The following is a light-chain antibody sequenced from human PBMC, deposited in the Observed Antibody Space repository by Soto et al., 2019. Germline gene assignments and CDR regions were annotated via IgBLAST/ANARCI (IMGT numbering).Light chain of an antibody. V-gene: IGKV3D-15*01. CDR3: QQYSNWPPIP. Sequence: EIVLTQSAGTVSIAQWERATLSFRSSQNISNYLIWYQQKPGQAPRLLIYGSSTRAAGIPARFSGSESGTDFTLTISSLQSEDFAVYYCQQYSNWPPIPFGQGTRLEIK. CDR2: GSS. CDR1: QNISNY. J-gene: IGKJ5*01.